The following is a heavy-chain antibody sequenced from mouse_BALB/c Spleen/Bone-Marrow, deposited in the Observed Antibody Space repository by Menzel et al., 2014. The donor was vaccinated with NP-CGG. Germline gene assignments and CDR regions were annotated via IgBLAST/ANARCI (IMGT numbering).Heavy chain of an antibody. V-gene: IGHV1-7*01. D-gene: IGHD2-1*01. CDR2: IILRPGYT. CDR1: AYPFPGYW. CDR3: ARKGYGNYHYYAMDY. J-gene: IGHJ4*01. Sequence: QVQLQQSGAELAKPGASVRWSGKPSAYPFPGYWMIWIKKRPGQGLEGMGYIILRPGYTEYNQKFKDKATLTADKSSNTAYMQLSSLTSEDSAVYYCARKGYGNYHYYAMDYWGQGTSVTVSS.